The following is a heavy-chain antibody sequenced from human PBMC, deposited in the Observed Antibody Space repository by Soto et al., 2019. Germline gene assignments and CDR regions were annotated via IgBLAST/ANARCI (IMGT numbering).Heavy chain of an antibody. J-gene: IGHJ4*02. Sequence: GGSLRLSCAASGFTFTRYSMNWVRQALGKGLEWVSSISSTTNYIYYGDSMKGRFTISRDNAKNSLYLEMNSLRAEDTAVYYCARESEDLTSNFAYWGQGTLVTV. CDR3: ARESEDLTSNFAY. CDR1: GFTFTRYS. CDR2: ISSTTNYI. V-gene: IGHV3-21*06.